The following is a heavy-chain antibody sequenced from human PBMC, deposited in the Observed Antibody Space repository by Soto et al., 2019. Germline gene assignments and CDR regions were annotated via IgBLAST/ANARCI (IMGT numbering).Heavy chain of an antibody. V-gene: IGHV4-39*01. Sequence: QLQLQESGPGLVKPSETLSLTCTVSGGSISSSSYYWGWIRQPPGKGLEWIGSIYYSGSTYYNPSLKSRVTISVDTSKNQFSLKLSSVTAADTAVYYCARLMGIAAAGRDYWGQGTLVTVSS. CDR2: IYYSGST. D-gene: IGHD6-13*01. CDR3: ARLMGIAAAGRDY. J-gene: IGHJ4*02. CDR1: GGSISSSSYY.